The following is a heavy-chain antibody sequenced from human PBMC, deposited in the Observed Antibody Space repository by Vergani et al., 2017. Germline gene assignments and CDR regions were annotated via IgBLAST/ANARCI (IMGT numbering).Heavy chain of an antibody. Sequence: QVQLQQWGAGLLKPSETLSLTCAVYGGSFSGYYWSWIRQPPGQGLEWIGEINHSGSTNYNPSLKSRVTISVDTSKNQFSLKLSSVTAADTAVYYCARGLSGSGSYYLAYWGQGTLVTVSS. CDR1: GGSFSGYY. D-gene: IGHD3-10*01. J-gene: IGHJ4*02. V-gene: IGHV4-34*01. CDR2: INHSGST. CDR3: ARGLSGSGSYYLAY.